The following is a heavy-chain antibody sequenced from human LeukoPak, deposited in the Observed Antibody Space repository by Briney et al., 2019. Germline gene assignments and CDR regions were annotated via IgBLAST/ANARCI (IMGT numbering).Heavy chain of an antibody. J-gene: IGHJ3*02. CDR3: AKASGYYALGDAFDI. V-gene: IGHV3-9*03. CDR2: ISWNSGSI. Sequence: PGRSLRLSCAASGFTFDDYAMHWVRQAPGKGLEWVSGISWNSGSIGYADSVKGRFTISRDNAKNSLYLQVHSLRAEDMALYYCAKASGYYALGDAFDIWGEGTMVTVSS. CDR1: GFTFDDYA. D-gene: IGHD3-22*01.